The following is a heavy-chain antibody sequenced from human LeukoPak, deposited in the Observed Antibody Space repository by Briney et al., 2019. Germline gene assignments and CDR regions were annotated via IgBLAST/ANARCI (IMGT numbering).Heavy chain of an antibody. Sequence: SETLPLTCTVSGGSISSGGYYWSWIRQPPGKGLEWIGYIYHSGSTYYNPSLKSRVTISVDTSKNQFSLKLSSVTAADTAVYYCARDLEMVRDSHVKDNWFDPWGQGTLVTVSS. CDR2: IYHSGST. V-gene: IGHV4-30-2*05. D-gene: IGHD3-10*01. J-gene: IGHJ5*02. CDR3: ARDLEMVRDSHVKDNWFDP. CDR1: GGSISSGGYY.